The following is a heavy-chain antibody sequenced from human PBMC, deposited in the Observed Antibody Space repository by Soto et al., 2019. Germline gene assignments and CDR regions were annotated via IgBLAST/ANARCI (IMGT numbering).Heavy chain of an antibody. J-gene: IGHJ5*02. CDR2: IIPIFGTA. Sequence: VXVSCKASGGTFSSYAISWVRQAPGQGLEWMGGIIPIFGTANYAQKFQGRVTITADESTSTAYMELSSLRSEDTAGDYCGXXGXXRGYSYGYVFDPWGQGTLVTVSS. V-gene: IGHV1-69*01. CDR3: GXXGXXRGYSYGYVFDP. D-gene: IGHD5-18*01. CDR1: GGTFSSYA.